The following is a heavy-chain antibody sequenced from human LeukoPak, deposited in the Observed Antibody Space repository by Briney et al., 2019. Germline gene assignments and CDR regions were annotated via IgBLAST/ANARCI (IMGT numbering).Heavy chain of an antibody. J-gene: IGHJ4*02. CDR3: AKSRSSSSTSCYNY. D-gene: IGHD2-2*02. Sequence: GGSLRLSCAASGFPFSSYAMNWVRQAPGKGLEWVSAISGSGASTYYADSVKDRFTLSRDDSKNTLYLQVNSLRAEDTAVYYCAKSRSSSSTSCYNYWGQGTLVTVSS. CDR1: GFPFSSYA. V-gene: IGHV3-23*01. CDR2: ISGSGAST.